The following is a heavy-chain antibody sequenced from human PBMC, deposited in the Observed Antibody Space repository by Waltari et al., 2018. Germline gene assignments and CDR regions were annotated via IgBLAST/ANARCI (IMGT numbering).Heavy chain of an antibody. J-gene: IGHJ4*02. D-gene: IGHD3-22*01. CDR1: GGSFSGYY. Sequence: QVQLQQWGAGLLKPSETLSLTCAVYGGSFSGYYWSWIRQPPGKGLEWIGEINQVGIINYNPSLKSRVTISVDTSKNQFSLKLSSVTAADRAVYYCARGRGYYYDSSGYYYVDYWGQGTLVTVSS. V-gene: IGHV4-34*01. CDR2: INQVGII. CDR3: ARGRGYYYDSSGYYYVDY.